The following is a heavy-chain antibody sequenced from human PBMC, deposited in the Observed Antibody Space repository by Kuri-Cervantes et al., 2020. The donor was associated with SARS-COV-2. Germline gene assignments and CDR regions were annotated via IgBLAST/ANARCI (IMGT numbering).Heavy chain of an antibody. CDR1: GYSFTSYW. V-gene: IGHV5-51*01. CDR2: IYPGDSDT. J-gene: IGHJ6*03. D-gene: IGHD2-2*01. Sequence: GESLKISCKGSGYSFTSYWIGWVRQMPGKGLEWMGIIYPGDSDTRYSPSFQGQVTISADKSISTAYLQWSSLKASGTAMYYCARQGCSSTSCYEKGYYYYYYMDVWGKGTTVTVSS. CDR3: ARQGCSSTSCYEKGYYYYYYMDV.